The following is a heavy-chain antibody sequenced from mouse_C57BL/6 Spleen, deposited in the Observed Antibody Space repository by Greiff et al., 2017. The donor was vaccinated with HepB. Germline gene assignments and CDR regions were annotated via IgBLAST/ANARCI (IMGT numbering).Heavy chain of an antibody. CDR1: GFTFSDYG. J-gene: IGHJ1*03. V-gene: IGHV5-17*01. CDR2: ISSGSSTI. Sequence: EVMLVESGGGLVKPGGSLKLSCAASGFTFSDYGMHWVRQAPEKGLEWVAYISSGSSTIYYADTVKGRFTISRDNAKNTLFLQMTSLRSEDTAMYYCARFDGYYYWYFDVWGTGTTVTVSS. D-gene: IGHD2-3*01. CDR3: ARFDGYYYWYFDV.